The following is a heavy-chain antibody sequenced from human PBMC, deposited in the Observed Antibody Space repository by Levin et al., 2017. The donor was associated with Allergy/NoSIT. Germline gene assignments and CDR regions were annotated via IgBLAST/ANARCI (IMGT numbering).Heavy chain of an antibody. CDR3: ARDSMATKNFDY. D-gene: IGHD5-12*01. Sequence: GESLKISCKASGYTFTGYYMHWVRQAPGQGLEWMGWINPNSGGTNYAQKFQGRVTMTRDTSISTAYMELSRLRSDDTAVYYCARDSMATKNFDYWGQGTLVTVSS. CDR1: GYTFTGYY. J-gene: IGHJ4*02. V-gene: IGHV1-2*02. CDR2: INPNSGGT.